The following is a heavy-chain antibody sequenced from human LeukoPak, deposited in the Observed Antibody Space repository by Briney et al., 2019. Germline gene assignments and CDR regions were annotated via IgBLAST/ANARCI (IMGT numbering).Heavy chain of an antibody. J-gene: IGHJ4*02. D-gene: IGHD1-26*01. V-gene: IGHV3-21*01. CDR1: GFTFSSYW. CDR3: ALSGSYSADY. CDR2: ISSSSSYI. Sequence: GGSLRLSCAASGFTFSSYWMHWVRQAPGKGLEWVSSISSSSSYIYYADSVKGRFTISRDNAKNSLYLQMNSLRAEDTAVYYCALSGSYSADYWGQGTLVTVSS.